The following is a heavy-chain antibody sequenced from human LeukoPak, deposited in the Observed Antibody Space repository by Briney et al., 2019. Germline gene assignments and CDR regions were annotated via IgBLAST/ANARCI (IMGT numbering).Heavy chain of an antibody. CDR2: IIPIFGTA. Sequence: ASVKVSRKASGGTFSSYAISWVRQAPGQGLEWMGGIIPIFGTASYAQKFQGRVTITTDESTSTAYMELSSLRSEDTAVYYCARDRGTTFDAFDIWGQGTMVTVSS. CDR3: ARDRGTTFDAFDI. D-gene: IGHD1-14*01. J-gene: IGHJ3*02. CDR1: GGTFSSYA. V-gene: IGHV1-69*05.